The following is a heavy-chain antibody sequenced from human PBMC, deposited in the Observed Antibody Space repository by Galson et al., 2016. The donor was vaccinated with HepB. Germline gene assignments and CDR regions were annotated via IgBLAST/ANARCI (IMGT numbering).Heavy chain of an antibody. Sequence: ETLSLTCTVSGGSVSGTYWSWIRQAPGKGLEWIGCIYRSGHSMSNPSLESRVTISKDTSQNQFSLRLRSVTAADTAVYYCARHFDVVPMGRSLDCWGQGALITVSS. CDR2: IYRSGHS. J-gene: IGHJ4*02. CDR1: GGSVSGTY. V-gene: IGHV4-59*08. D-gene: IGHD2-2*01. CDR3: ARHFDVVPMGRSLDC.